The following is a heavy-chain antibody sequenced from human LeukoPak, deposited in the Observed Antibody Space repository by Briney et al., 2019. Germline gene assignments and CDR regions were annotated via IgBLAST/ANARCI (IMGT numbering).Heavy chain of an antibody. CDR2: IKQDGSKK. J-gene: IGHJ4*02. Sequence: PGGSLRLSCVASGFPFSSYWMTWVRQAPGKGLEWVANIKQDGSKKSYVDSVKGRFTISRDNAKNSLYLQMASLRVEDTAVYYCARDPVEWELLLDYWGQGTLVTVSS. CDR1: GFPFSSYW. CDR3: ARDPVEWELLLDY. V-gene: IGHV3-7*01. D-gene: IGHD1-26*01.